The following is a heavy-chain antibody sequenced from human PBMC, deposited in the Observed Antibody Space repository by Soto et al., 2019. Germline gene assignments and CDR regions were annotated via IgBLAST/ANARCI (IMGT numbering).Heavy chain of an antibody. CDR3: ATQGCSSNSCYALTWFDP. V-gene: IGHV1-69*06. Sequence: SVKVSCKASGGTFSSYAISWVRQAPGQGLEWMGGIIPIFGTANYAQKFQGRVTITADKSTSTAYMELSSLRSEDTAVYYCATQGCSSNSCYALTWFDPWGQGTLVTVSS. CDR2: IIPIFGTA. CDR1: GGTFSSYA. D-gene: IGHD2-2*01. J-gene: IGHJ5*02.